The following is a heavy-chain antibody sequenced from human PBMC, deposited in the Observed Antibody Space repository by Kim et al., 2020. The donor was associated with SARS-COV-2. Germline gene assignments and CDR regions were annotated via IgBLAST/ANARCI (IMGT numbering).Heavy chain of an antibody. CDR3: HSSSGSNWYFDL. V-gene: IGHV3-33*01. D-gene: IGHD6-13*01. J-gene: IGHJ2*01. CDR1: GFTFSSYG. Sequence: GGSLRLSCAASGFTFSSYGMHWVRQAPGKGLEWVAVIWYDGSNKYYADSVKGRFTISRDNSKNTLYLQMNSLRAEDTAVYYCHSSSGSNWYFDLWGRGTLVTVSS. CDR2: IWYDGSNK.